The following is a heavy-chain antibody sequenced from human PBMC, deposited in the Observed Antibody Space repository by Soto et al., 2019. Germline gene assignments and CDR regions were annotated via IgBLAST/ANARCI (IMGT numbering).Heavy chain of an antibody. CDR3: SLRKTGSYFYD. CDR2: IGASGAGT. D-gene: IGHD1-26*01. J-gene: IGHJ4*02. V-gene: IGHV3-23*01. CDR1: GFTFSNFS. Sequence: GGSLRISCVGSGFTFSNFSINWFRQAPGKGLEWVSAIGASGAGTYYTDSVKGRFTISRDNSKNTLHLQMNSLRAEDTAVYYCSLRKTGSYFYDCGQGTLVTVSA.